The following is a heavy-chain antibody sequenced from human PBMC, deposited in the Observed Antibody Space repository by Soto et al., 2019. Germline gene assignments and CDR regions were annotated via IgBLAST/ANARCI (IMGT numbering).Heavy chain of an antibody. CDR3: ASGREAWSNVGFFDS. D-gene: IGHD2-15*01. CDR1: GGTFTTYS. Sequence: QVQLVQSGAEVKQPGSSVQVSCKASGGTFTTYSFTWVRQAPGQGLEWLGSVIPSLDSPDYAKKFQDRVTIRAAESTGTAFFELSSLISDGTAVYFWASGREAWSNVGFFDSWGQGTVVTVSS. CDR2: VIPSLDSP. V-gene: IGHV1-69*11. J-gene: IGHJ4*02.